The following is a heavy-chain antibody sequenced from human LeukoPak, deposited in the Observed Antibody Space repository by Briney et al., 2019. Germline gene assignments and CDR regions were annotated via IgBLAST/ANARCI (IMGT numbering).Heavy chain of an antibody. V-gene: IGHV3-74*01. CDR3: ARDSVTAMVLYYFDY. CDR2: INSDGSST. CDR1: GFTFSSYW. J-gene: IGHJ4*02. D-gene: IGHD5-18*01. Sequence: GGSLRLSCAASGFTFSSYWMHWVRQAPGKGLVWVSRINSDGSSTSYADSVKGRFTISRDNAKHTLYLQMNSLRAEDTAVYYCARDSVTAMVLYYFDYWGQGTLVTVSS.